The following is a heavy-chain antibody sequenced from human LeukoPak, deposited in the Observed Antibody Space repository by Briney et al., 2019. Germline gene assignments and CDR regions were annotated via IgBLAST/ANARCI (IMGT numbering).Heavy chain of an antibody. V-gene: IGHV4-4*02. CDR1: GGSISSTNW. J-gene: IGHJ4*02. D-gene: IGHD1-14*01. CDR3: ARSEAEPDPFDY. CDR2: IYYSGST. Sequence: PSETLSLTCAVSGGSISSTNWWAWVRQPPGKGLEWIGYIYYSGSTNYNPSLKSRVTISVDTSKNQFSLKLSSVTAADTAVYYCARSEAEPDPFDYWGQGTLVTVSS.